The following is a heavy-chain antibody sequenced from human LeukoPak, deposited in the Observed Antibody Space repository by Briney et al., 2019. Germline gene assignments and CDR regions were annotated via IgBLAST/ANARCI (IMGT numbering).Heavy chain of an antibody. V-gene: IGHV3-30*18. Sequence: GKSLRLSCAASGFTFSDYGMHWLRRAPGKGLEWVAVISWNGGEEHYGNSVRGRFTISRDNSKNMVYLQMNSLRVEDTAVYYCAKEQGYTGWLTTGHWGQGALVTVSS. D-gene: IGHD6-19*01. CDR3: AKEQGYTGWLTTGH. CDR2: ISWNGGEE. J-gene: IGHJ4*02. CDR1: GFTFSDYG.